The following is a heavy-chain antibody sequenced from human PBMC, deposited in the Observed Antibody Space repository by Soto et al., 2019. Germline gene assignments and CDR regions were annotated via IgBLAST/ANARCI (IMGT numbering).Heavy chain of an antibody. J-gene: IGHJ4*02. CDR1: GGSFSTDY. D-gene: IGHD6-6*01. Sequence: PSETLSLTCAVYGGSFSTDYWSWIRQPPGKGLEWIGEINHSGSTNYNPSLKSRVTISVDTSKNQFSLKLSSVTAADTAVYYCASTIAARLFVYWGQGTLVTVSS. CDR3: ASTIAARLFVY. V-gene: IGHV4-34*01. CDR2: INHSGST.